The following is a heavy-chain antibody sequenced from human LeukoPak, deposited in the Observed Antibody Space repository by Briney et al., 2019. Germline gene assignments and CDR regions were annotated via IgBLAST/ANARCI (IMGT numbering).Heavy chain of an antibody. CDR1: GGSCSIYA. Sequence: SVTVSFTGSGGSCSIYAISWVRQAPGQGKEWMGRIIPILGIANYAQKFQGRVTITADKSTSTAYMELSSLTSEDTAVYYCARPGAAATRDAEYFQHWGQGTLVTVSS. J-gene: IGHJ1*01. D-gene: IGHD6-13*01. V-gene: IGHV1-69*04. CDR2: IIPILGIA. CDR3: ARPGAAATRDAEYFQH.